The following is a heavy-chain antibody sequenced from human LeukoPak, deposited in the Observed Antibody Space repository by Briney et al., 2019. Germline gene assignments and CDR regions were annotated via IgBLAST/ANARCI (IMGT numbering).Heavy chain of an antibody. CDR2: VRGSGTDT. CDR3: AKTSRGNSGYDSPFHY. V-gene: IGHV3-23*01. J-gene: IGHJ4*02. D-gene: IGHD5-12*01. Sequence: GGSLRLSCAASGFTFSTYAMSWVRQAPGKGLEWVSAVRGSGTDTYYADSVKGRFTISRDNSKNTLYLQMNSLRAEDTATYYCAKTSRGNSGYDSPFHYWGQGTLVTVSS. CDR1: GFTFSTYA.